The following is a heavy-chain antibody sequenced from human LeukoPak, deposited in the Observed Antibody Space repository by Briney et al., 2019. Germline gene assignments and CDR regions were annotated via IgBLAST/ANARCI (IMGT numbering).Heavy chain of an antibody. CDR3: ARRFIPGTIDY. J-gene: IGHJ4*02. Sequence: SETLSLTCTVSGGSISSSSYYWGWIRQPPGKGLEWIGSIFYSGTTFHNPSLKSRVTISVDTSKNQFSLKLSSVTAADTAVYYCARRFIPGTIDYWGQGTLVTVSS. D-gene: IGHD4-17*01. CDR2: IFYSGTT. CDR1: GGSISSSSYY. V-gene: IGHV4-39*01.